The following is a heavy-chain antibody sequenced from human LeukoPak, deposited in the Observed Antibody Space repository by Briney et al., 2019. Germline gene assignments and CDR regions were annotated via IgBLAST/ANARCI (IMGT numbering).Heavy chain of an antibody. J-gene: IGHJ4*02. Sequence: GGSLRLSCAASGFTFNEFGVHWVRQAPGQGLEWVALIWYDGSNKYYADSVKGRFTISRDNSRNTVYLQMNSLRVEDTAIYYCARDRPTGSYYSIDYWGQGTLATVSS. V-gene: IGHV3-33*01. CDR3: ARDRPTGSYYSIDY. D-gene: IGHD1-26*01. CDR2: IWYDGSNK. CDR1: GFTFNEFG.